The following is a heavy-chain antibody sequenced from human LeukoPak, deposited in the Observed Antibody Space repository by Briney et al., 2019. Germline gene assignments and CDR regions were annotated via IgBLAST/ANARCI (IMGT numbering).Heavy chain of an antibody. Sequence: SETLSLTCAVYGGSFSGYYWSWIRQPPGKGLEWIGEINHSGSTNYNPSLKSRVTISVDTSKNQFSLKLSSVTAADTAVYYCARRRRFGAFDIWGQGTMVTVSS. CDR2: INHSGST. V-gene: IGHV4-34*01. D-gene: IGHD5-12*01. CDR1: GGSFSGYY. CDR3: ARRRRFGAFDI. J-gene: IGHJ3*02.